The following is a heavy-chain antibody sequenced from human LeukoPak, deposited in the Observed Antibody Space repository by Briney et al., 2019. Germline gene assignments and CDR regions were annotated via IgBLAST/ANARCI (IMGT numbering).Heavy chain of an antibody. V-gene: IGHV3-7*01. D-gene: IGHD2-8*01. CDR3: VRRALRNSMLVLTDFDY. CDR2: IKQDGSEK. J-gene: IGHJ4*02. Sequence: GGSLRLSCAASGFIFSNYWMTWVRQAPGKGLEWMAKIKQDGSEKYYVDSVKGRFSISRDNADNSLFLHMNSLTAEDTAVYYCVRRALRNSMLVLTDFDYWGQGTLVTVSS. CDR1: GFIFSNYW.